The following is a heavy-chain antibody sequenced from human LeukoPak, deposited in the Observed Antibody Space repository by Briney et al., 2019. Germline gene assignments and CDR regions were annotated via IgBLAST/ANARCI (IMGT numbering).Heavy chain of an antibody. V-gene: IGHV3-13*04. D-gene: IGHD3-22*01. CDR3: ARGLPYYYDCSSDFDAFDI. CDR2: IGTAGET. J-gene: IGHJ3*02. Sequence: GGSLRLSCTASGFTFSAYAMHWVRQAPGRGLEWVSGIGTAGETSYPASAKGRFTVTRENAKNTLYLQLNSLTAANTPAFYCARGLPYYYDCSSDFDAFDIWGQGTVVTVSS. CDR1: GFTFSAYA.